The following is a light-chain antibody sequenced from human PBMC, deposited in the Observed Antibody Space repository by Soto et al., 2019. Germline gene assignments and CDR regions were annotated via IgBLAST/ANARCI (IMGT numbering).Light chain of an antibody. CDR2: DAS. CDR1: QTLNTR. CDR3: QQYKSYST. J-gene: IGKJ1*01. V-gene: IGKV1-5*01. Sequence: DIKLKQSPSTLSASVGDRVTLTCRASQTLNTRLAWYQQRPGKAPKLLIYDASTLESGVPSRFSGGGSGTEFTLTINNLQPDDLATYICQQYKSYSTFGRGTKVDIK.